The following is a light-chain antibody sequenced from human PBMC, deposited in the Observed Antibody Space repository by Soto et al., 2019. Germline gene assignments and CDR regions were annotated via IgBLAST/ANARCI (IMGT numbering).Light chain of an antibody. J-gene: IGLJ1*01. CDR3: SSYTSSSTRV. V-gene: IGLV2-14*01. Sequence: QSALTQPASVSGSPGQSITISCTGTSSDVGGYNYVSWYQQHPGKAPKVMIYEVSKRPSGVSNRFSGSKSGNTASLTISGLHAEDESDYYCSSYTSSSTRVLGTGTKLPVL. CDR1: SSDVGGYNY. CDR2: EVS.